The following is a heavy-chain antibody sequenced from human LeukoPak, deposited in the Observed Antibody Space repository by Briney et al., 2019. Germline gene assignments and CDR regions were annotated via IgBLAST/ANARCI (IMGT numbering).Heavy chain of an antibody. CDR2: IRYDGSNK. J-gene: IGHJ4*02. CDR1: GFTFSSYG. CDR3: AKDLDRYCSGGSCYADY. D-gene: IGHD2-15*01. V-gene: IGHV3-30*02. Sequence: GGSLRLSCAASGFTFSSYGRHWVRQAPGKGLEWVAFIRYDGSNKYYADSVKGRFTTSRDNSKNTLYLQMNSLRAEDTAVYYCAKDLDRYCSGGSCYADYWGQGTLVTVSS.